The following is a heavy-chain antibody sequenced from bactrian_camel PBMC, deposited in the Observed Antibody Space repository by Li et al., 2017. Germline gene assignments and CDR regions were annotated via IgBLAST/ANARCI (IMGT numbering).Heavy chain of an antibody. CDR3: ATDLPSWYWASDFGY. CDR1: GFTFSSYW. V-gene: IGHV3S19*01. Sequence: EVQLVESGGGSVQAGGSLRLSCAASGFTFSSYWMYWVRQAPGKGLEWASSISTGGTSTYYADSVKGRFTISRDNAKNTVYLQMNSLKSEDTALHYCATDLPSWYWASDFGYWGRGTQVTVS. J-gene: IGHJ6*01. D-gene: IGHD6*01. CDR2: ISTGGTST.